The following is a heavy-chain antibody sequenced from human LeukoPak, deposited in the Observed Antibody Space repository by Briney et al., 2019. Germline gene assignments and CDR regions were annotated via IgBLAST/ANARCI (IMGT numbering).Heavy chain of an antibody. CDR2: IGTAGDT. CDR3: AKGPIAVAGTYFDY. CDR1: GFTFSSYD. Sequence: GGSLRLSCAASGFTFSSYDMHWVRQATGKGLEWVSAIGTAGDTYYPGSVKGRFTISRENAKNSLYLQMNSLRAEDTAVYYCAKGPIAVAGTYFDYWGQGTLVTVSS. J-gene: IGHJ4*02. D-gene: IGHD6-19*01. V-gene: IGHV3-13*01.